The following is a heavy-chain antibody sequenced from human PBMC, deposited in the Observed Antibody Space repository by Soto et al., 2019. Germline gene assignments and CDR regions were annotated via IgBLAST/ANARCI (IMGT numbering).Heavy chain of an antibody. Sequence: GGSLRLSCAASGFTFSSYGMHWVRQAPGKGLEWVAVIWYDGSNKYYADSVKGRFTISRDNSKNTLYLQMNSLRAEDTAVYYCARDPPRVTSSFWYYMDVWGKGTTVTVSS. CDR3: ARDPPRVTSSFWYYMDV. J-gene: IGHJ6*03. V-gene: IGHV3-33*01. CDR2: IWYDGSNK. CDR1: GFTFSSYG. D-gene: IGHD2-21*02.